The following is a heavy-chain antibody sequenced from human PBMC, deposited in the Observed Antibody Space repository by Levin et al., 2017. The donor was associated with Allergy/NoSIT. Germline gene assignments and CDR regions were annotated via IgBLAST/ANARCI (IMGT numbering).Heavy chain of an antibody. D-gene: IGHD1-14*01. Sequence: EASVKVSCAASGFIFSSYAMHWVRQTPGKGLEYVAAITDNGGRAYYGNSVKGKFTVSRDNSRSMLYLQVGSLGAEDTAVYYCSRAEGPEGPRGEVWGQGTTVTVS. CDR2: ITDNGGRA. J-gene: IGHJ6*02. V-gene: IGHV3-64*01. CDR3: SRAEGPEGPRGEV. CDR1: GFIFSSYA.